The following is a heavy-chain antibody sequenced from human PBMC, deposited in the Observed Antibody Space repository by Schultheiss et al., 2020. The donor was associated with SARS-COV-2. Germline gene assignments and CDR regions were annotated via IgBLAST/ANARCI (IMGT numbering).Heavy chain of an antibody. J-gene: IGHJ6*02. CDR3: ARVYLEWLLSGYGMDV. D-gene: IGHD3-3*01. CDR2: ISGSGGST. CDR1: GFTFSSYA. Sequence: GGSLRLSCAASGFTFSSYAMSWVRQAPGKGLEWVSAISGSGGSTYYADSVKGRFTISRDNSKNTLYLQMNSLRAEDTAVYYCARVYLEWLLSGYGMDVWGQGTTVTVSS. V-gene: IGHV3-23*01.